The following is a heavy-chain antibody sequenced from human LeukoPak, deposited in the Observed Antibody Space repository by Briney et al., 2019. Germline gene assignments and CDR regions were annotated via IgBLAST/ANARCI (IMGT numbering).Heavy chain of an antibody. V-gene: IGHV3-21*01. CDR3: ARSGKYCGGDCYPAEYFQH. Sequence: GGSLRLSCAASGFTFSSYSMNWVRQAPGKGLEWVSSISSSSSYIYYADSVKGRFTISRDNAKNSLYLQMNCLRAEDTAVYYCARSGKYCGGDCYPAEYFQHWGQGTLVTVSS. CDR1: GFTFSSYS. J-gene: IGHJ1*01. CDR2: ISSSSSYI. D-gene: IGHD2-21*02.